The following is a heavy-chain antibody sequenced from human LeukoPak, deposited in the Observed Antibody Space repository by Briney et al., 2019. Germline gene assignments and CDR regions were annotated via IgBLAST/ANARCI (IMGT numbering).Heavy chain of an antibody. D-gene: IGHD2/OR15-2a*01. J-gene: IGHJ3*02. V-gene: IGHV4-38-2*02. Sequence: SETLSLTCTVSGYSISSGYYWGWIRQPPGKGLEWIGSIYHSGSTYYNPSLKSRVTISVDTSKSQFSLKLSSVSAADTAVYFCARDSHAYFDAFDIWGQGTMVTVSS. CDR1: GYSISSGYY. CDR2: IYHSGST. CDR3: ARDSHAYFDAFDI.